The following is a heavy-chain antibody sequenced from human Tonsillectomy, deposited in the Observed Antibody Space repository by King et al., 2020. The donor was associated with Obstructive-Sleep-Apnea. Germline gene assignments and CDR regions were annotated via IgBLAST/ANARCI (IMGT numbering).Heavy chain of an antibody. CDR3: AGQTDSSSWYGFDP. CDR1: GGSISSYY. J-gene: IGHJ5*02. Sequence: VQLQESGPGLVKPSETLSLTCTVSGGSISSYYWSWIRQPPGKGLEWIGYIYYSGSTNYNPSLKSRVTISVDTSTNQFSLKLSSVTAADTAVYYCAGQTDSSSWYGFDPWGQGTLVTVSS. V-gene: IGHV4-59*08. CDR2: IYYSGST. D-gene: IGHD6-13*01.